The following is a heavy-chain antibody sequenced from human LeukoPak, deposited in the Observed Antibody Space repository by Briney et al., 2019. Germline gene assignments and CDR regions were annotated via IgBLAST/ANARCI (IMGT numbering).Heavy chain of an antibody. CDR2: ISGSGGST. V-gene: IGHV3-23*01. Sequence: GGSLRLSCATSGFTFTNYAMSRVRQAPGKGLEWVSAISGSGGSTYYADSVKGRFTTSRDNSKNTLYLQMNSLRAEDTAVYYCAKSRARFLECLDYWGQGTLVTVSS. D-gene: IGHD3-3*01. J-gene: IGHJ4*02. CDR3: AKSRARFLECLDY. CDR1: GFTFTNYA.